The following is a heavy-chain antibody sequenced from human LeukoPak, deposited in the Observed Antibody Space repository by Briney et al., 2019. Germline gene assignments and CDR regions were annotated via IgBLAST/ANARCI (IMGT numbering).Heavy chain of an antibody. CDR1: GYTFTGYY. J-gene: IGHJ4*02. CDR3: ARKRLDNAGDY. V-gene: IGHV1-2*02. CDR2: INPNNGGT. Sequence: ASVKVSCKASGYTFTGYYMHWVRQAPGQGLEWMGWINPNNGGTNYAQKFQGRVTMTRDTSISTAYMELSRLRSDDTAVYYCARKRLDNAGDYWGQGTLVTVSS. D-gene: IGHD3/OR15-3a*01.